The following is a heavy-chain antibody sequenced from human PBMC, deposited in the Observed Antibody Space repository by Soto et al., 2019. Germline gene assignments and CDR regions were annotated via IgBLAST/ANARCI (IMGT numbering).Heavy chain of an antibody. CDR2: IYYSGST. CDR1: GGSISSGGYY. J-gene: IGHJ4*02. D-gene: IGHD3-10*01. Sequence: QVQLQESGPGLVKPSQTLSLTCTVSGGSISSGGYYWSWIRQHPGKGLECIGYIYYSGSTYYNPSLRSRVTXPXXXSXXQFSLKLCSVTAADTAVYYCARYGSGSYYPTTFDYWGQGTLVTVSS. V-gene: IGHV4-31*03. CDR3: ARYGSGSYYPTTFDY.